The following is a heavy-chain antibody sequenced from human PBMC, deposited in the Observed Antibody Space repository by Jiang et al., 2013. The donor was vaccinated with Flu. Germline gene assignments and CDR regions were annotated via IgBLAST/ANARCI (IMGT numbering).Heavy chain of an antibody. CDR2: IWYDGSNK. D-gene: IGHD2-15*01. Sequence: PGRSLRLSCAASGFTFSSYGMHWVRQAPGKGLEWVAVIWYDGSNKYYADSVKGRFTISRDNSKNTLYLQMNSLRAEDTAVYYCARDREVAGDLFDYWGQGTLVTVSS. CDR3: ARDREVAGDLFDY. CDR1: GFTFSSYG. V-gene: IGHV3-33*01. J-gene: IGHJ4*02.